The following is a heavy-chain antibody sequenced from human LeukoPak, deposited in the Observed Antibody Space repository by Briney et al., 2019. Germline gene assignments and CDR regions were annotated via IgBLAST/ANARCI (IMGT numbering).Heavy chain of an antibody. CDR1: GGSVSSGSSY. CDR3: ARTDLGRHFDY. CDR2: IYYSGST. V-gene: IGHV4-61*01. D-gene: IGHD1-26*01. Sequence: SETLSLTRTVSGGSVSSGSSYWSWIRQPPGKGLEWNGYIYYSGSTNYNPSLKSRVTISVDTSKNQFSLKLRSVTAADTAVYYCARTDLGRHFDYWGQGTLVTVSS. J-gene: IGHJ4*02.